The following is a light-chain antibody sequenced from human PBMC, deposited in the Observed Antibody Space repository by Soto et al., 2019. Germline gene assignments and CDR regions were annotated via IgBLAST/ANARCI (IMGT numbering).Light chain of an antibody. J-gene: IGLJ1*01. CDR2: DVS. Sequence: QSALTQPRSVSGSPGQSVTISCTGTSGDVGGYNFVSWYQQHPGKAPKLMIYDVSKRPSGVPDRFSGSTSGNTAPLTFSGLQAEDEADYYCCSDAGTFYVFGTGTKLTVL. CDR1: SGDVGGYNF. CDR3: CSDAGTFYV. V-gene: IGLV2-11*01.